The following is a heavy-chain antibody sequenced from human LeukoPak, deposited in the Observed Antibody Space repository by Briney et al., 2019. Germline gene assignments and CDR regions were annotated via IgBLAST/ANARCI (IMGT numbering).Heavy chain of an antibody. CDR2: IKEDGSEK. Sequence: GGSLRLSCAASGFTFGSYWMTWVRQAPGKGLEWVAKIKEDGSEKYYVDSVKGRFTVSRDNVKNSLFLQMNSLRVEDTAVYFCARSSKRDCSGGSCCYYYGMDVWGQGTTVTVSS. CDR3: ARSSKRDCSGGSCCYYYGMDV. D-gene: IGHD2-15*01. J-gene: IGHJ6*02. CDR1: GFTFGSYW. V-gene: IGHV3-7*03.